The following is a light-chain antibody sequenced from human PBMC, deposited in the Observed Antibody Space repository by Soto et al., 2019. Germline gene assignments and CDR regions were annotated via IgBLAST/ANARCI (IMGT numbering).Light chain of an antibody. Sequence: EIVLTQSPGTLSLSPGERATLSCRAIQSVSSSYLAWYQQKPGQAPRLLIYGAFSRATGIPDRFSGSGSGTDFTLTISRLEPEDFAVYYCQQYGSSPTWTFGQGTKVDIK. V-gene: IGKV3-20*01. J-gene: IGKJ1*01. CDR1: QSVSSSY. CDR3: QQYGSSPTWT. CDR2: GAF.